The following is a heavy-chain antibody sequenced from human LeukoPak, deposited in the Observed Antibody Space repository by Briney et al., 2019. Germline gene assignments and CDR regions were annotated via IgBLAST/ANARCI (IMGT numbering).Heavy chain of an antibody. Sequence: GASVKVSCKVPGYTLTELSIHWVRQAPGEGLEWMGSFNPEDDETIYAQKFQGRVTMTEDTSTDTAYMELSSLRSDDTAVYYCARETTGYCSGGSCYHSGAFDIWGQGTMVTVSS. CDR1: GYTLTELS. J-gene: IGHJ3*02. D-gene: IGHD2-15*01. CDR2: FNPEDDET. V-gene: IGHV1-24*01. CDR3: ARETTGYCSGGSCYHSGAFDI.